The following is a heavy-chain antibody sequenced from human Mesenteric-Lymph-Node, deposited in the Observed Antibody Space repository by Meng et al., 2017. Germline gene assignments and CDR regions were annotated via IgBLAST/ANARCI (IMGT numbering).Heavy chain of an antibody. D-gene: IGHD2-2*01. Sequence: LVQSGAEGKKPESSVKVSCKASGGTFGNDAITWVRQAPGQGLEWMGIINPNGGTTTYAQKFKDRITMTRDTSTSTFYMDLSGLTSEDTALYYCARDVSAADIMWWFDPWGQGTLVTVSS. CDR2: INPNGGTT. J-gene: IGHJ5*02. CDR1: GGTFGNDA. V-gene: IGHV1-46*01. CDR3: ARDVSAADIMWWFDP.